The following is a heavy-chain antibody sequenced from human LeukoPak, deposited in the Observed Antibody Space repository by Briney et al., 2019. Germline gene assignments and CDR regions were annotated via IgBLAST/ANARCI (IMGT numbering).Heavy chain of an antibody. CDR3: ARCTALRVGYAPGGY. V-gene: IGHV1-46*01. Sequence: ASVKVSCKASGYTFTSYYMHWVRQAPGQGLEWMGIINPNTGSTTYAQNFQGRVAMTRDTSTSTVYMEVSSLRSEDTALYYCARCTALRVGYAPGGYWGQGTLVTVSS. CDR1: GYTFTSYY. J-gene: IGHJ4*02. CDR2: INPNTGST. D-gene: IGHD5-24*01.